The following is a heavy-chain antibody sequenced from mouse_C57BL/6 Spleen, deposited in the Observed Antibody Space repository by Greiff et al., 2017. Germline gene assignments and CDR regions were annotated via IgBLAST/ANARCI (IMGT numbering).Heavy chain of an antibody. CDR3: ASAPYYYGSSTFAY. J-gene: IGHJ3*01. Sequence: VQLQQSGAELVRPGTSVKVSCKASGYAFTNYLIEWVKQRPGQGLEWIGVINPGSGGTNYNEKFKGKATLTADKSSSTAYMQLSSLTSEDSAVYFCASAPYYYGSSTFAYWGQGTLVTVSA. D-gene: IGHD1-1*01. CDR1: GYAFTNYL. CDR2: INPGSGGT. V-gene: IGHV1-54*01.